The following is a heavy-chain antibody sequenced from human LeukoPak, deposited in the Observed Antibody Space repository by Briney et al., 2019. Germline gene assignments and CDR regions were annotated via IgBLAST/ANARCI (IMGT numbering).Heavy chain of an antibody. CDR3: ASMEMATITIDY. D-gene: IGHD5-24*01. CDR1: GGTSSSYA. V-gene: IGHV1-69*04. CDR2: IIPIFGIA. Sequence: SVKVSCKASGGTSSSYAISWVRQAPGQGLERMGRIIPIFGIANYAQKFQGRVTITADKSTSTAYMELSSLRSEDTAVYYCASMEMATITIDYWGQGTLVTVSS. J-gene: IGHJ4*02.